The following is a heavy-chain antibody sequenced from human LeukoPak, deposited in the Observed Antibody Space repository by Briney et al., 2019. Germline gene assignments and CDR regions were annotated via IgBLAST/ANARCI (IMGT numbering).Heavy chain of an antibody. D-gene: IGHD5-24*01. CDR1: GYSISSGYY. V-gene: IGHV4-38-2*02. CDR3: ASGATINRPSPSYDY. Sequence: PSETLSLTCTVSGYSISSGYYWGWIRQPPGKGLEWIGSIYHSGSTYYNPSLKSRVTISVDTSKNQFSLKLSSVTAADTAVCYCASGATINRPSPSYDYWGQGTLVTVSS. CDR2: IYHSGST. J-gene: IGHJ4*02.